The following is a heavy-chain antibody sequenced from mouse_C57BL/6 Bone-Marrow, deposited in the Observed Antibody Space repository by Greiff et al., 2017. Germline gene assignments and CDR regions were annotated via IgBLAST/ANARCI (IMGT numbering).Heavy chain of an antibody. Sequence: EVQLVESGPELVKPGDSVKISCKASGYSFTGYFMNWVMQSHGKSLEWIGRINPYNGDTFYNQKFKGKATLTVDKSSSTAHMELRSLTSEDSAVYYCARYGYYFYYAMDYWGQGTSVTVSS. CDR3: ARYGYYFYYAMDY. CDR1: GYSFTGYF. D-gene: IGHD2-3*01. V-gene: IGHV1-20*01. CDR2: INPYNGDT. J-gene: IGHJ4*01.